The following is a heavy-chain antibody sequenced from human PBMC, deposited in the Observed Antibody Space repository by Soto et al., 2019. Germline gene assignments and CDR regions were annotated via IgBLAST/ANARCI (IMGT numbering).Heavy chain of an antibody. Sequence: SVKVSCKASGGTFSSYTISWVRQAPGQGLEWMGRIIPILGIANYAQKFQGRVTITADKSTSTAYMELSSLGSEDTAVYYCARDYYYGPGSYYNLNNWFDPWGQGTLVTVAS. D-gene: IGHD3-10*01. J-gene: IGHJ5*02. CDR1: GGTFSSYT. V-gene: IGHV1-69*04. CDR2: IIPILGIA. CDR3: ARDYYYGPGSYYNLNNWFDP.